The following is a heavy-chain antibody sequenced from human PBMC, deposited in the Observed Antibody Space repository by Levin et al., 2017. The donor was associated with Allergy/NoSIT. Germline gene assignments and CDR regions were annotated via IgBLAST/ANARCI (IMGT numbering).Heavy chain of an antibody. V-gene: IGHV2-5*02. J-gene: IGHJ3*02. CDR3: AHSPIVVVVAATRVGAFDI. CDR2: IYWDDDK. CDR1: GFSLSTSGVG. Sequence: SGPTLVKPTQTLTLTCTFSGFSLSTSGVGVGWIRQPPGKALEWLALIYWDDDKRYSPSLKSRRTITKDTSKNQVVLTMTNMDPVDTATYYCAHSPIVVVVAATRVGAFDIWGQGTMVTVSS. D-gene: IGHD2-15*01.